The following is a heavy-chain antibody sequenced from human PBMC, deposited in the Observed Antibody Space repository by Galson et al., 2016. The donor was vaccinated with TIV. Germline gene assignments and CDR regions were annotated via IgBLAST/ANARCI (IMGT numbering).Heavy chain of an antibody. Sequence: SVKVSCKASGYTFSDYYLHWVRQAPEQGLEWMGWINPKTGGTIYAQKFQGRVTLTRDTTISTVYMDVSGLTYDDTAVYYCARGYGSDPDYWGQGTLVTVFS. J-gene: IGHJ4*02. V-gene: IGHV1-2*02. CDR2: INPKTGGT. CDR1: GYTFSDYY. D-gene: IGHD3-10*01. CDR3: ARGYGSDPDY.